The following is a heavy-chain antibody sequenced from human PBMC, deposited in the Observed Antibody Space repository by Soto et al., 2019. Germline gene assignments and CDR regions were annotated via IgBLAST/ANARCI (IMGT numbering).Heavy chain of an antibody. CDR2: INPYSGDT. Sequence: ASVKVSCKASGYIFTGYFIHWVRQAPGHGLEWMGWINPYSGDTNSTQNFQGRVTMTRDTSINTLYLELARLRSDDTAVYYCARGALWVRGYHYYGMDVWGQGTTVTV. J-gene: IGHJ6*02. CDR3: ARGALWVRGYHYYGMDV. V-gene: IGHV1-2*02. D-gene: IGHD3-10*01. CDR1: GYIFTGYF.